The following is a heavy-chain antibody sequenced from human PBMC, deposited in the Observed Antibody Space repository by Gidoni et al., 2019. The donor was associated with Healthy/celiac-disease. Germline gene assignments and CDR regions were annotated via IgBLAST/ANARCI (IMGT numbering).Heavy chain of an antibody. Sequence: EVQLVETGGGLIQPGGSLRLSCAASGFTVSTHYMSWVRQAPGKGLEWVSVIDSGGSTYYADSVKGRFTISRDNSKNTLYLQMNSLRAEDTAVYYCARVGSYCGGDCYHPAYWYFDLWGRGTLVTVSS. CDR1: GFTVSTHY. V-gene: IGHV3-53*02. J-gene: IGHJ2*01. D-gene: IGHD2-21*02. CDR2: IDSGGST. CDR3: ARVGSYCGGDCYHPAYWYFDL.